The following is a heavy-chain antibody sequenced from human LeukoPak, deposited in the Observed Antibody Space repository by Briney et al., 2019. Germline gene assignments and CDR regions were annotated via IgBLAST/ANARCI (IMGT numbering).Heavy chain of an antibody. V-gene: IGHV4-59*01. D-gene: IGHD1-14*01. CDR3: ARRNRLGYYYYLDV. Sequence: WETLSLTCTVSGVSISNYYWSWIRQPPGKGLEWIGYIYYSGSTNDNPSLKNRATTSVSTSKKQFSLQLSSVTAAEAAVYYCARRNRLGYYYYLDVWGKGTTVTVSS. CDR2: IYYSGST. CDR1: GVSISNYY. J-gene: IGHJ6*03.